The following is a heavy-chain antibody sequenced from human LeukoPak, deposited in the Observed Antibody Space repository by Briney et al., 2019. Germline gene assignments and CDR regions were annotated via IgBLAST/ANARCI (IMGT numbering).Heavy chain of an antibody. CDR2: IIPIFGTA. V-gene: IGHV1-69*13. D-gene: IGHD2-2*01. CDR1: GGTFSSYA. J-gene: IGHJ6*04. Sequence: SVKVSCKASGGTFSSYAISWVRQTPGQGLEWMGGIIPIFGTANYAQKFQGRVTITADESTSTAYMELSSLRSEDTAVYYCARNAVPDRPFSGMDVWGKGTTVTVSS. CDR3: ARNAVPDRPFSGMDV.